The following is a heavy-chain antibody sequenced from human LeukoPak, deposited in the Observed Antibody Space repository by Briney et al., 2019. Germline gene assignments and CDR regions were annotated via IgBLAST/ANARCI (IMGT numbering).Heavy chain of an antibody. CDR2: ITGSGGNT. CDR3: AVDWYDSSGYGTFDY. J-gene: IGHJ4*02. CDR1: GFSFSSYG. D-gene: IGHD3-22*01. Sequence: PGGSLRLSRAASGFSFSSYGMSWVRQGPGKGLEWVATITGSGGNTDYADSVKGRFTISRDNSKNTLYLQMHSLRAEDTAVYYCAVDWYDSSGYGTFDYWGQGTLVTVSS. V-gene: IGHV3-23*01.